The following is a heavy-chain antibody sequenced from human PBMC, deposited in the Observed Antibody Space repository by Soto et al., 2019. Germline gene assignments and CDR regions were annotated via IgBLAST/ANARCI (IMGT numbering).Heavy chain of an antibody. CDR2: INPSSGGT. J-gene: IGHJ3*02. CDR1: GYTFTGYY. D-gene: IGHD3-22*01. CDR3: ARATYYYDSSGYYPPLPNAFDI. V-gene: IGHV1-2*02. Sequence: ASVKVSCKASGYTFTGYYMHWVRQAPGQGLEWMGWINPSSGGTNYAQKFQGRVTMTRDTSISTAYMELSRLRSDDTAVYYCARATYYYDSSGYYPPLPNAFDIWGLGTMVTVSS.